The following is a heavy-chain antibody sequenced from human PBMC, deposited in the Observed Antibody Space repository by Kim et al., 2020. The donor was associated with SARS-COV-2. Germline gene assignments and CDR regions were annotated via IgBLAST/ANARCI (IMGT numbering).Heavy chain of an antibody. CDR3: ARMTTVTALDY. CDR2: K. D-gene: IGHD4-17*01. J-gene: IGHJ4*02. Sequence: KYYSTSLKTSLTISKDTSKNQVVLTMTNMYPVDTATYYCARMTTVTALDYWGQGTLVTVSS. V-gene: IGHV2-70*01.